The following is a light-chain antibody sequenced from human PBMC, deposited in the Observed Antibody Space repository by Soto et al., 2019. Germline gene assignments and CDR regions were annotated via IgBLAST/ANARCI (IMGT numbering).Light chain of an antibody. CDR3: QQRSNWPWT. CDR1: QSVISY. J-gene: IGKJ1*01. V-gene: IGKV3-11*01. Sequence: EIVLTQSPATLSLSPGERATLSCRASQSVISYLAWYQQKPGQAPRLLIYDASNRATGIPARFSGSGSGTDFTLTNSSLEPEDCAVYYCQQRSNWPWTFGQGTKVEIK. CDR2: DAS.